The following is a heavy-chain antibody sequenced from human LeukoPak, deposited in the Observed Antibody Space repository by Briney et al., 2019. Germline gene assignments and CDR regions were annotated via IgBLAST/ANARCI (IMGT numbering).Heavy chain of an antibody. CDR3: AREVLAVAGTSDDY. J-gene: IGHJ4*02. CDR1: GYTFTSYD. CDR2: MNPNSGNT. D-gene: IGHD6-19*01. V-gene: IGHV1-8*01. Sequence: ASVKVSCKASGYTFTSYDINWVRQATGQGLEWMGWMNPNSGNTGYAQKFQGRVTMTRNISISTAYMELSSLRSEDTAVYYCAREVLAVAGTSDDYWGQGTLVTVSS.